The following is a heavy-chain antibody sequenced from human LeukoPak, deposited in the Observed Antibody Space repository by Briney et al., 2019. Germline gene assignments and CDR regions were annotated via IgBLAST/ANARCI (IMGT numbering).Heavy chain of an antibody. CDR2: IDDSGVIR. CDR1: EFTFSNYW. V-gene: IGHV3-23*01. Sequence: QAGGSLRLSCAASEFTFSNYWMTWVRQAPGKGLEWVSRIDDSGVIRSYADSVKGRFTISRDNSKMTLTLQMNSLRAEDTAVYYCAKRLKRNYYYHYAMDVWGQGTTVTVSS. J-gene: IGHJ6*02. CDR3: AKRLKRNYYYHYAMDV. D-gene: IGHD3-22*01.